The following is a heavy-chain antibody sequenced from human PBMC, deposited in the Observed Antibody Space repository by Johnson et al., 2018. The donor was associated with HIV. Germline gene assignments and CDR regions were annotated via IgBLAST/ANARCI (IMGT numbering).Heavy chain of an antibody. Sequence: VQLVESGGGVVQPGRSLRLSCAASGFTFSSYGMSWVRQAPGKGLEWVSGINWSGISTGYADSVKCRFTISRDNSKNTLYLQMNSLRAEDTAVYYCAKARFLEHAFDIWGQGTMVTVSS. CDR2: INWSGIST. D-gene: IGHD3-3*01. CDR1: GFTFSSYG. V-gene: IGHV3-23*04. CDR3: AKARFLEHAFDI. J-gene: IGHJ3*02.